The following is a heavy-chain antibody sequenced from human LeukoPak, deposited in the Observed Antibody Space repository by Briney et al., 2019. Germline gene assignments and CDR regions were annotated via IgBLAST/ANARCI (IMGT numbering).Heavy chain of an antibody. J-gene: IGHJ6*02. CDR2: ISSSGSTI. D-gene: IGHD3-3*01. CDR1: GFTLSSYE. CDR3: ARAPFWSGYSYGMDV. V-gene: IGHV3-48*03. Sequence: GGSLRLSCAASGFTLSSYEMNWVRQAPGKGLEWVSYISSSGSTIYYADSVKGRFTISRDNAKNSLYLQMNSLRAEDTAVYYCARAPFWSGYSYGMDVWGQGTTVTVSS.